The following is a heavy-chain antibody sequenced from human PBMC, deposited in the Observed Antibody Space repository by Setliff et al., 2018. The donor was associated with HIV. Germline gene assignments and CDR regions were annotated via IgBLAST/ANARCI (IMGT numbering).Heavy chain of an antibody. J-gene: IGHJ4*02. CDR1: GFTFSSYW. CDR3: AKDKGQKYADY. V-gene: IGHV3-74*01. D-gene: IGHD3-10*01. Sequence: GGSLRLSCAASGFTFSSYWIHWVRQTPGKGLVWVSRIKPDGSSISHADSVKGRFTISRDNAKNTLFLQMNSLRAEDTAVYYCAKDKGQKYADYWGQGTLVTVSS. CDR2: IKPDGSSI.